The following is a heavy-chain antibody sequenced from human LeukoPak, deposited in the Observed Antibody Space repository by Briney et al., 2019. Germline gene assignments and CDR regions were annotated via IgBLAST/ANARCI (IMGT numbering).Heavy chain of an antibody. V-gene: IGHV1-69*05. CDR2: IIPIFGTA. CDR1: GGTFSSYA. Sequence: ASVRVSCKASGGTFSSYAISWVRQAPGQGLEWMGGIIPIFGTANYAQKFQGRVTITTDESTSTAYMELSSLRSEDTAVYYCARAGISRDLIYMDVWGKGTTVTVSS. J-gene: IGHJ6*03. D-gene: IGHD3-3*01. CDR3: ARAGISRDLIYMDV.